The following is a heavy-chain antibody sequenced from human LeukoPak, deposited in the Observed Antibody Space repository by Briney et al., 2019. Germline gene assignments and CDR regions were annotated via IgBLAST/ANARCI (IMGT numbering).Heavy chain of an antibody. Sequence: KPSETLSLTCDAYGGSFSGYYWSWIRQPPGKGLEWIWEINHSGSTNYNPSLKSRVTISVDTSKNQFSLKLSSVTAADTAVYYCARVRIQLWLRYGMDVWGKGTTVTVSS. J-gene: IGHJ6*04. CDR1: GGSFSGYY. V-gene: IGHV4-34*01. CDR2: INHSGST. D-gene: IGHD5-18*01. CDR3: ARVRIQLWLRYGMDV.